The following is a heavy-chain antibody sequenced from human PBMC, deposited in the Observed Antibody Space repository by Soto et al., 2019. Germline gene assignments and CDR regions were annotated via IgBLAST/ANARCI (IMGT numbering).Heavy chain of an antibody. CDR3: ARYCNNSDCSHVDYFDY. J-gene: IGHJ4*02. D-gene: IGHD2-8*01. V-gene: IGHV4-61*01. Sequence: SETLSLTCTGSGGSVSDGMYYLRWIRQPPGKGLEWIGNVYFTGTTIYNPSLKSRVSMSVDTYKDQFFLRLTSVTAADTAVYYSARYCNNSDCSHVDYFDYWGLGPLVPVSS. CDR1: GGSVSDGMYY. CDR2: VYFTGTT.